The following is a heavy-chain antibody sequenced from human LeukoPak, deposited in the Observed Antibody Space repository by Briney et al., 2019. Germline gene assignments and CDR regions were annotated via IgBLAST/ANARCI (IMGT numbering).Heavy chain of an antibody. Sequence: ASVKVSCKASGHTFTSYDINWVRQATGQGLEWMGWMNPNSGNTGYAQKFQGRVTMTRNTSISTAYMELSSLRSEDTAVYYCARGSGSWYWIDYWGQGTLVTVSS. V-gene: IGHV1-8*01. CDR1: GHTFTSYD. D-gene: IGHD6-13*01. CDR3: ARGSGSWYWIDY. CDR2: MNPNSGNT. J-gene: IGHJ4*02.